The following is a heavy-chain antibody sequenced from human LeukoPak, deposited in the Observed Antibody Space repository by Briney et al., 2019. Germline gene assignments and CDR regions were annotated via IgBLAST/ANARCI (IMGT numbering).Heavy chain of an antibody. CDR2: ISWNSGSI. V-gene: IGHV3-9*01. Sequence: PGGSLRLSCAASGFTFDDYAMHWVRQAPGKGLEWVSGISWNSGSIDYADSVKGRFTISRDNAKNSLYLQMNSLRAEDTALYYCTKGPSGIAVAGSPKYFQHWGQGTLVTVSS. J-gene: IGHJ1*01. D-gene: IGHD6-19*01. CDR1: GFTFDDYA. CDR3: TKGPSGIAVAGSPKYFQH.